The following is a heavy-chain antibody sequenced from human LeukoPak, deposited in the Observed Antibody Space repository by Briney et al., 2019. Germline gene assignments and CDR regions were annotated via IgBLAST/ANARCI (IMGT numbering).Heavy chain of an antibody. D-gene: IGHD1-26*01. V-gene: IGHV3-13*01. CDR2: VGIAADT. J-gene: IGHJ4*02. CDR3: VRQKKSHGNFDY. CDR1: GFTFSDHA. Sequence: GGSLRLSCAASGFTFSDHAMHWVRQAPGKGLEWVSAVGIAADTFYPGSVKGRFTISRENAKNSLYPQMNSLRVEDTAVYYCVRQKKSHGNFDYWGQGTLVTVSS.